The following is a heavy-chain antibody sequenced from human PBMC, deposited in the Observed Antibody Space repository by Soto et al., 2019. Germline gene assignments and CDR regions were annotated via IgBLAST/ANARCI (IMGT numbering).Heavy chain of an antibody. CDR3: ARDYFDSSDYTTNWFDP. J-gene: IGHJ5*02. D-gene: IGHD3-22*01. CDR2: SDHTRNA. Sequence: SETLSLTCGVFGDSISNSGFYWAWFRQPPGAGLEWIGSSDHTRNAYYNPTLKSGVTISVDTSKSQFSLKVTSVTAADTALYYCARDYFDSSDYTTNWFDPWGQGTLVTVSS. CDR1: GDSISNSGFY. V-gene: IGHV4-39*01.